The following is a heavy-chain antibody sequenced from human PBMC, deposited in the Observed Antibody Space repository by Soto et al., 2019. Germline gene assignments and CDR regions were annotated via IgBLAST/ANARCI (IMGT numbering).Heavy chain of an antibody. Sequence: QVQLQESGPGLVKPSETLSLTCTVSGGSISSYHWSWIRQPPGKGLEWIGYIYYSGSTNYNPSLKSRVTISVDTSKNQFSLKLSSVTAADMAVYYCARLRGYSYGPWGQGTLVTVSS. CDR1: GGSISSYH. CDR2: IYYSGST. D-gene: IGHD5-18*01. CDR3: ARLRGYSYGP. J-gene: IGHJ4*02. V-gene: IGHV4-59*01.